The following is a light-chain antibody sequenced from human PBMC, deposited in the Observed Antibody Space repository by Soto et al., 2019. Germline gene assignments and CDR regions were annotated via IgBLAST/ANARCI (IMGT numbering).Light chain of an antibody. Sequence: QSVLTQPASVSGSPGRSITISCTGTSSDVGGYNYVSWYQQHPGKARKLMIYEVSNRPSRVFNRFSGSKSGNTASLIICGFQAQDEAVYYCRLYTSRSTYVFGTVTKVTVL. CDR2: EVS. CDR1: SSDVGGYNY. J-gene: IGLJ1*01. V-gene: IGLV2-14*01. CDR3: RLYTSRSTYV.